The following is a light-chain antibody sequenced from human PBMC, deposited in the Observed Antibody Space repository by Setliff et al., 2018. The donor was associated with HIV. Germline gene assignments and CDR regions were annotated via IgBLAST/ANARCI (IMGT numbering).Light chain of an antibody. CDR1: SSDVGGYNY. V-gene: IGLV2-14*03. J-gene: IGLJ1*01. CDR3: SSYTSSTPLYV. Sequence: QSVLTQPASVSGSPGQSITISCTGSSSDVGGYNYVSWYQQHPGKAPKLMIYAVSNRPSGVSNRFSGSKSGNTASLTISGLQAEDEADYCCSSYTSSTPLYVFGTGTRSPS. CDR2: AVS.